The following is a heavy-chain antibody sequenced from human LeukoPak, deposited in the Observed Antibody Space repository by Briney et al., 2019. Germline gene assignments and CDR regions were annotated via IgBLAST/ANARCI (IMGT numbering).Heavy chain of an antibody. CDR1: GYTFTSYA. D-gene: IGHD3-10*01. J-gene: IGHJ6*02. CDR3: ARDRYVQRNYGSGSYYSYGMDV. CDR2: INAGNGNT. V-gene: IGHV1-3*01. Sequence: GASVKVSCKASGYTFTSYAMHWVRQAPGQRLEWMGWINAGNGNTKYSQKFQGRVTITADESTSTAYMELSSLRSEDTAVYYCARDRYVQRNYGSGSYYSYGMDVWGQGTTVTVSS.